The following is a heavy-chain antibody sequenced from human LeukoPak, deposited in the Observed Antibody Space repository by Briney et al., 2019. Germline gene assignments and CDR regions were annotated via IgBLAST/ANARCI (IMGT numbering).Heavy chain of an antibody. J-gene: IGHJ5*02. CDR3: AGPPVGATSWFDP. D-gene: IGHD1-26*01. Sequence: PGGSLRLSCAASGFTFSSYAMHWVRQAPGKGLEWVAVISYDGSNKYYADSVKGRFTISRDNSKNTPYLQMNSLRAEDTAVYYCAGPPVGATSWFDPWGQGTLVTVSS. V-gene: IGHV3-30-3*01. CDR1: GFTFSSYA. CDR2: ISYDGSNK.